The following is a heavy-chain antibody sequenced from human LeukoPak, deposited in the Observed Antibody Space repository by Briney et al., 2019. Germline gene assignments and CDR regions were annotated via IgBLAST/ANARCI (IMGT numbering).Heavy chain of an antibody. Sequence: PGGSLRLSCATSGFIFNDAWMNRVRQAPGKGLEWLGRIKSISYGGTIDYAAPVKGRFTISRDDSKNTLYLQMDSLETEDTAVYYCTRTWPGNTCFNFWGQGTLVTVSS. J-gene: IGHJ4*02. V-gene: IGHV3-15*01. CDR2: IKSISYGGTI. CDR3: TRTWPGNTCFNF. D-gene: IGHD1-7*01. CDR1: GFIFNDAW.